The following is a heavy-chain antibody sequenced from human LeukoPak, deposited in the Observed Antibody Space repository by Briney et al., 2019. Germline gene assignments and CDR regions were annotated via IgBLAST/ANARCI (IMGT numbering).Heavy chain of an antibody. J-gene: IGHJ4*02. Sequence: GGSLRLSCAASGFTLSSYSMNWVRQAPGKGPEWNAYIGKSNSIIHYADSVKGRFTVSRDNAKNSLYLLMNSLRAEDTAVYYCARDSVSRRTVGLTNYYFDYWGQGTLVTVSS. V-gene: IGHV3-48*01. CDR3: ARDSVSRRTVGLTNYYFDY. D-gene: IGHD1-26*01. CDR2: IGKSNSII. CDR1: GFTLSSYS.